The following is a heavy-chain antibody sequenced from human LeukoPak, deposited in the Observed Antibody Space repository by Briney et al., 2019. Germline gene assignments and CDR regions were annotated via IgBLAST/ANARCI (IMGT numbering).Heavy chain of an antibody. D-gene: IGHD6-19*01. CDR3: ARHGGWYEYWFDP. Sequence: SETLSFTCTVSGGSISSYYWSWIRQPPGKGLEWIGYTYTSGSTNYNPSLKSRVTISVDTSKNQFSLKLSSVTAADTAVYYCARHGGWYEYWFDPWGQGTLVTVSS. CDR2: TYTSGST. CDR1: GGSISSYY. J-gene: IGHJ5*02. V-gene: IGHV4-4*09.